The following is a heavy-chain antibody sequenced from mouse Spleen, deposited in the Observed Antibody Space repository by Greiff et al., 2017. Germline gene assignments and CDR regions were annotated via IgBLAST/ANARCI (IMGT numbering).Heavy chain of an antibody. CDR1: GYTFTDYA. Sequence: QVQLKQSGAELVRPGVSVKISCKGSGYTFTDYAMHWVKQSHAKSLEWIGVISTYYGDASYNQKFKGKATMTVDKSSSTAYMELARLTSEDSAIYYCARLRGNYLYYFDYWGQGTTLTVSS. CDR3: ARLRGNYLYYFDY. D-gene: IGHD2-1*01. V-gene: IGHV1S137*01. J-gene: IGHJ2*01. CDR2: ISTYYGDA.